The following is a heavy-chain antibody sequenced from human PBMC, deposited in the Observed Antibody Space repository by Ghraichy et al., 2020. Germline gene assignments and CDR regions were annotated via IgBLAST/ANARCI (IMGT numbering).Heavy chain of an antibody. Sequence: SETLSLTCAVSGGSFSGYYWTWIRQPPGKGLEWIGEVSTNYNPSLKSRVTISVDTSKNQFSLKLRSVTAADTAVYYCARGGNVVMRGRAFDIWGQGTVVTVSS. CDR3: ARGGNVVMRGRAFDI. CDR2: VST. D-gene: IGHD3-22*01. J-gene: IGHJ3*02. CDR1: GGSFSGYY. V-gene: IGHV4-34*01.